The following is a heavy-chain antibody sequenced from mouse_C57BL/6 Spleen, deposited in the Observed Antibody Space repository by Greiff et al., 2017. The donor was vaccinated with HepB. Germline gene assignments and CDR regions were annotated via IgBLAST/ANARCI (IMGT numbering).Heavy chain of an antibody. J-gene: IGHJ2*01. D-gene: IGHD1-1*01. CDR2: ISSGSSTI. CDR1: GFTFSDYG. CDR3: ARDLTPVVAQRVFDY. Sequence: EVMLVESGGGLVKPGGSLKLSCAASGFTFSDYGMHWVRQAPEKGLEWVAYISSGSSTIYYADTVKGRFTISRDNAKNTLFLQMTSLRSEDTAMYYCARDLTPVVAQRVFDYWGQGTTLTVSS. V-gene: IGHV5-17*01.